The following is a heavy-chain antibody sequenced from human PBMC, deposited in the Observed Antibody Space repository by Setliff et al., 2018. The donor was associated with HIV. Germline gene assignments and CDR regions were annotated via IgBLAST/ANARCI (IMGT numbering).Heavy chain of an antibody. Sequence: LSLTCTVSGGSIRTGAYYWGWIRQPPGKGLEWIGSTYYDGRTFYKPSLKSRLTISVDTSKNQFSLSLNSVTAADTAVYFCARGGAVSADFDSWGQGTLVTVSS. V-gene: IGHV4-39*07. J-gene: IGHJ5*01. CDR2: TYYDGRT. CDR1: GGSIRTGAYY. D-gene: IGHD3-16*01. CDR3: ARGGAVSADFDS.